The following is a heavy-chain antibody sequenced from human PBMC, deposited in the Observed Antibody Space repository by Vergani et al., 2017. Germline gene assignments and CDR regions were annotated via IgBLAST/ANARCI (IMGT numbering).Heavy chain of an antibody. D-gene: IGHD3-10*01. CDR3: AREGGYGWGRGCGY. V-gene: IGHV1-69*13. CDR1: GGAFDNYG. J-gene: IGHJ4*02. Sequence: QVHLVQSGAEVKKPGSSVKVTCKVSGGAFDNYGINWVRQAPGQGLEWMGRIIPRFGTANHAQKFQGRVTITADESTSTAYMELSSLTSQDTAMYYCAREGGYGWGRGCGYWGQGTLVTVSS. CDR2: IIPRFGTA.